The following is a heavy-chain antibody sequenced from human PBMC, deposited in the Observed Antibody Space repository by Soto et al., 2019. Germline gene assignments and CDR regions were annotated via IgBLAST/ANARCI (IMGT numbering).Heavy chain of an antibody. J-gene: IGHJ5*02. CDR1: GGSISSSSYY. D-gene: IGHD6-19*01. V-gene: IGHV4-39*01. Sequence: PSETLSLTCTVSGGSISSSSYYWGWIRQPPGKGLEWIGSIYYSGSTYYNPSLKSRVTISVDTSKNQFSLKLSSVTAADTAVYYCARRSSGWYLVYWFDPWGQGTLVTVSS. CDR3: ARRSSGWYLVYWFDP. CDR2: IYYSGST.